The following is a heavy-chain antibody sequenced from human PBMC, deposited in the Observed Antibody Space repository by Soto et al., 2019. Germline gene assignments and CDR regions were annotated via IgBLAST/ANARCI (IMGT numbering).Heavy chain of an antibody. Sequence: SETLSLTCTVSGGSISSYYWSWIRQPPGKGLEWIGYIYYSGSTNYNPSLKSRVTISVDTSKNQFSLKLSSVTAADTAVYYCARAVGATITRYYYYGMDVWGQGTTVTVSS. D-gene: IGHD1-26*01. CDR3: ARAVGATITRYYYYGMDV. J-gene: IGHJ6*02. CDR1: GGSISSYY. CDR2: IYYSGST. V-gene: IGHV4-59*01.